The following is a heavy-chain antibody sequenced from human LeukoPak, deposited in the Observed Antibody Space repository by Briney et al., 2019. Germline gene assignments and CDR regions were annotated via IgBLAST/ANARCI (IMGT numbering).Heavy chain of an antibody. D-gene: IGHD3-10*01. Sequence: TGGSLRLSCAASGFTVSSNYMSWVRQAPGKGLEWVSIIYSGGSTYYAESVKGRFTISRDNSENTVYLQMNSLRAEDTAVYYCASGSKWPNFDYWGHGTLVTVSS. CDR1: GFTVSSNY. V-gene: IGHV3-66*01. CDR3: ASGSKWPNFDY. CDR2: IYSGGST. J-gene: IGHJ4*01.